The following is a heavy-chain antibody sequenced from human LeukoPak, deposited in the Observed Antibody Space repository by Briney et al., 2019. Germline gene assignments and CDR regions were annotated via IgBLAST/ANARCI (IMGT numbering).Heavy chain of an antibody. CDR1: GFTFSSHW. D-gene: IGHD3-16*01. V-gene: IGHV3-74*01. J-gene: IGHJ4*02. Sequence: GGSLRLSCAASGFTFSSHWMHWVRQAPGKGLVWVSRINSDGSSISYADSVKGRFTISRDNSKNTLYLQMNSLRAEDTAVYYCAKDWGAPGYWGQGTLVTVSS. CDR2: INSDGSSI. CDR3: AKDWGAPGY.